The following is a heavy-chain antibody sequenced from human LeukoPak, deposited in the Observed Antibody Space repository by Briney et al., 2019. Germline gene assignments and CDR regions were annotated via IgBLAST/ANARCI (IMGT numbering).Heavy chain of an antibody. CDR1: GDSISAYH. D-gene: IGHD5-18*01. V-gene: IGHV4-59*01. Sequence: PSETLSLTCSVSGDSISAYHWSSIRKPPRRGLEWIGYMQSTGNSNYNPSLRSRVTMFVDTSKNQVALILRSVTAADTAVYFCARDKQHSYGRYFDHWGQGALVTVSS. CDR3: ARDKQHSYGRYFDH. CDR2: MQSTGNS. J-gene: IGHJ4*02.